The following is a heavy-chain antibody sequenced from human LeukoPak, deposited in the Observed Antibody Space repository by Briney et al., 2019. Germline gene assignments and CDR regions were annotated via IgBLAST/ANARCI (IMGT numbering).Heavy chain of an antibody. Sequence: PGGSLRLSCAASAFTFISYGMHWVRQAPGKGLEWVAFIWYDGSNKYYADSVKGRFTISRDNSKNTLYLQMNSLRAEDTAVYYCAKDQDIVEMIFDYWGQGTLVTVSS. J-gene: IGHJ4*02. V-gene: IGHV3-30*02. D-gene: IGHD2-15*01. CDR1: AFTFISYG. CDR3: AKDQDIVEMIFDY. CDR2: IWYDGSNK.